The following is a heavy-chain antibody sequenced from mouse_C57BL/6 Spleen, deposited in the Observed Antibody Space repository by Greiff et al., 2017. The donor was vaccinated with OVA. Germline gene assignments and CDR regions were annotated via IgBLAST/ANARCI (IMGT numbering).Heavy chain of an antibody. CDR2: IYPRSGNT. J-gene: IGHJ3*01. CDR3: ARSRYDGNYMFAY. V-gene: IGHV1-81*01. CDR1: GYTFTSYG. D-gene: IGHD2-3*01. Sequence: QVHVKQSGAELARPGASVKLSCKASGYTFTSYGISWVKQRTGQGLEWIGEIYPRSGNTYYNEKFKGKATLTADKSSSTAYMELRSLTSEDSAVYFCARSRYDGNYMFAYWGQGTLVTVSA.